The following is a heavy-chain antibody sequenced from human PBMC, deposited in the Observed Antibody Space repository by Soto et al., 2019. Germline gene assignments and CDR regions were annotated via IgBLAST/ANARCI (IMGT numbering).Heavy chain of an antibody. D-gene: IGHD2-15*01. CDR1: GGSISSSSYY. CDR2: IYYSGST. Sequence: SETLSLTCTVSGGSISSSSYYWGWIRQPPGKGLEWIGSIYYSGSTYYNPSLKSRVTISVDTSKNQFSLKLSSVTAADTAVYYCATQKYADCSGGSCYSRDWFDPWGQGTLVTVSS. V-gene: IGHV4-39*01. J-gene: IGHJ5*02. CDR3: ATQKYADCSGGSCYSRDWFDP.